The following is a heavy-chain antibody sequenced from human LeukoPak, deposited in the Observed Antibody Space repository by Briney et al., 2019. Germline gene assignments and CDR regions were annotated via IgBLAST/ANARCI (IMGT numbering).Heavy chain of an antibody. Sequence: SGTLSLTCAVSGGSISSSNWWSWVRQPPGKGLEWIGEIYHSGSTNYNPSLKSRVTISVDKSKNQFSLKLSSVTAADTAVYYCARLGYCSSTSCLHNYYGMDVWSKGTTVTVSS. CDR1: GGSISSSNW. CDR3: ARLGYCSSTSCLHNYYGMDV. J-gene: IGHJ6*04. D-gene: IGHD2-2*01. V-gene: IGHV4-4*02. CDR2: IYHSGST.